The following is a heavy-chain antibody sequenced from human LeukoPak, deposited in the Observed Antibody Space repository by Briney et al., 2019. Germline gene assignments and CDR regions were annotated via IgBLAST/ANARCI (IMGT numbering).Heavy chain of an antibody. CDR2: IKQDGSEK. J-gene: IGHJ3*02. V-gene: IGHV3-7*03. D-gene: IGHD3-3*01. Sequence: GSLRLSCAASGFTFSTYWMSWVRQAPGKGLEWVANIKQDGSEKYYVDSVKGRFTISRDNAKNSLYLQMESLRAEDTAVYYCAKDTGSPADAITMEDNAFDIWGQGTMVTVSS. CDR1: GFTFSTYW. CDR3: AKDTGSPADAITMEDNAFDI.